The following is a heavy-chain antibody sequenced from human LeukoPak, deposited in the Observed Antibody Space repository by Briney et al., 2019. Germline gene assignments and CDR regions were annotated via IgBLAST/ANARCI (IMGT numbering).Heavy chain of an antibody. V-gene: IGHV3-7*01. CDR2: IIQDGSEI. D-gene: IGHD2-8*01. CDR3: ARLRDDVTKFDS. Sequence: PGGPLRHSCAGSGFSCRSYRMSCACQAPGKGLKGVASIIQDGSEIHYLESVKGRFTISRDNAKSSLFLQMKSLRVEDTAVYYCARLRDDVTKFDSWGQGTLVTVSS. CDR1: GFSCRSYR. J-gene: IGHJ4*02.